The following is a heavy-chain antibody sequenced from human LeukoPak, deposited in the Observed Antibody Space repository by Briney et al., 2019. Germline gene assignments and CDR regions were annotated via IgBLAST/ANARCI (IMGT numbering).Heavy chain of an antibody. V-gene: IGHV1-24*01. D-gene: IGHD5-18*01. Sequence: ASVKVSCKVSGYTLTELSMNWVRQAPGKGLEWMGGFDPEDGETIYAQKFQGRVTMTEDTSTDTAYMELSSLRSEDTAVYYCATRNRGYSYGYWFDPWGQGTLVTVSS. CDR1: GYTLTELS. CDR3: ATRNRGYSYGYWFDP. J-gene: IGHJ5*02. CDR2: FDPEDGET.